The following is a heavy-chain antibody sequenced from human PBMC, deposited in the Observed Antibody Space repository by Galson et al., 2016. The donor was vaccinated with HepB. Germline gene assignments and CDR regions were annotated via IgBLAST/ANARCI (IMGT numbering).Heavy chain of an antibody. J-gene: IGHJ4*02. CDR1: GFTFSNHG. V-gene: IGHV3-23*01. Sequence: SLRLSCAASGFTFSNHGMSWVRQAPGKGLEWVSAVSGSGDNTYYADSVKGRFTISRDNSRNTVYVQINSLRAEDTAIYYCTMISWSTSSGFGFWGQGTRVTVAS. CDR3: TMISWSTSSGFGF. CDR2: VSGSGDNT. D-gene: IGHD3-22*01.